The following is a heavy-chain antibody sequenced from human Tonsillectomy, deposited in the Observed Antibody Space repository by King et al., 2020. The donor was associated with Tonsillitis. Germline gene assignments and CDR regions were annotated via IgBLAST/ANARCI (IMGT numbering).Heavy chain of an antibody. V-gene: IGHV3-33*01. CDR3: ARWPFEYGDYFAY. J-gene: IGHJ4*02. CDR1: GFSFSDYG. D-gene: IGHD4-17*01. CDR2: IWYDGSKK. Sequence: VQLVESGGGVVQPGRSLRLSCAASGFSFSDYGMHWVRQAPGRGLEWVAIIWYDGSKKYLADSVKGRFTISRDNSKNTLYLQMNSLRAEDTAVYYCARWPFEYGDYFAYWGQGTMVTVPS.